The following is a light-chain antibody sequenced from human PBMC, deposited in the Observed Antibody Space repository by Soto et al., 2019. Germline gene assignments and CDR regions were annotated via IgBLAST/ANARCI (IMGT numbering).Light chain of an antibody. CDR3: QQYNNWPWT. CDR2: SAT. Sequence: EIVMTQSPATLSVSPGGRATLSCRASQSISDTLAWYQQKPGQAPRLLIYSATRGATGFPARFSGSGSGTDFTLTISSLQSEDFAVYYCQQYNNWPWTVGQWTKVEIK. CDR1: QSISDT. J-gene: IGKJ1*01. V-gene: IGKV3-15*01.